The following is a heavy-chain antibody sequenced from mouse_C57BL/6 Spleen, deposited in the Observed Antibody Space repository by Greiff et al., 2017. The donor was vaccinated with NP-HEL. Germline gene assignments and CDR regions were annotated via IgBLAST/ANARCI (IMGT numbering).Heavy chain of an antibody. CDR1: GFSLTSYG. D-gene: IGHD1-1*01. CDR2: IWSGGST. CDR3: ARNPSHYYGSRRDYAMDY. J-gene: IGHJ4*01. Sequence: VQLQQSGPGLVQPSQSLSITCTVSGFSLTSYGVHWVRQSPGKGLEWLGVIWSGGSTDYNAAFISRLSISKDNSKSQVFFKMNSLQADDTAIYYCARNPSHYYGSRRDYAMDYWGQGTSVTVSS. V-gene: IGHV2-2*01.